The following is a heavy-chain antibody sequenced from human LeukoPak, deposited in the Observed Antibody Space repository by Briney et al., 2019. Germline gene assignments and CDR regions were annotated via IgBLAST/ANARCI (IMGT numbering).Heavy chain of an antibody. CDR3: AGYCSSTSCYPLYYFDY. J-gene: IGHJ4*02. CDR2: IYYSGST. Sequence: PSETLSLTCTVSGGSISSGDYYWRWIRQPPGKGLEWIGYIYYSGSTYYNPALKSRVTISVDTSKNQFSLKLSSVTAADTAVYYCAGYCSSTSCYPLYYFDYWGQGTLVTVSS. CDR1: GGSISSGDYY. V-gene: IGHV4-30-4*08. D-gene: IGHD2-2*01.